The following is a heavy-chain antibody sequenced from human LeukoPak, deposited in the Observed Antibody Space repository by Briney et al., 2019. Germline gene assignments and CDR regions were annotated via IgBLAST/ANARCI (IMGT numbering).Heavy chain of an antibody. V-gene: IGHV1-24*01. D-gene: IGHD3-22*01. Sequence: ASVKVSCKVSGYTLTELSMHWVRQAPGKGVEWMGGFDPEDGETIYAQKFQGRVTMTEDTSTDTAYMELSSLRSEDTAVYYCATWPAYYDSSGYYSDYWGQGTLVTVSS. J-gene: IGHJ4*02. CDR1: GYTLTELS. CDR3: ATWPAYYDSSGYYSDY. CDR2: FDPEDGET.